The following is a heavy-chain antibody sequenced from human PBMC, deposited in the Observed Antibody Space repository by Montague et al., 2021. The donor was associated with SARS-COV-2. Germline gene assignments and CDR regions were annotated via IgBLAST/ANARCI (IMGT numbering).Heavy chain of an antibody. CDR3: ARGFDY. CDR2: IYYSGGT. J-gene: IGHJ4*02. Sequence: SETLSLTCTVSGGSISSYYWSWIRQPPGKGLGWIGYIYYSGGTNYNPSLKSRVTISVDTSRNQFSLELSSVTAADTAVYYCARGFDYWGQGTLVTVSS. CDR1: GGSISSYY. V-gene: IGHV4-59*01.